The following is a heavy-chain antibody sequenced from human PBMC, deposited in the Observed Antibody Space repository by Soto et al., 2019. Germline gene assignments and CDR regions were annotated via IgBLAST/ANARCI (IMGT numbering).Heavy chain of an antibody. Sequence: GGSLRLSCAASGFTFSSYGMHWVRQAPGKGLEWVAVISYDGSNKYYADSVKGRFTISRDNSKNTLYLQMNSLRAEDTAVYYCAKDQGLNNVLRFTCGMDVWGQGTTVTVSS. CDR2: ISYDGSNK. CDR1: GFTFSSYG. D-gene: IGHD3-3*01. V-gene: IGHV3-30*18. CDR3: AKDQGLNNVLRFTCGMDV. J-gene: IGHJ6*02.